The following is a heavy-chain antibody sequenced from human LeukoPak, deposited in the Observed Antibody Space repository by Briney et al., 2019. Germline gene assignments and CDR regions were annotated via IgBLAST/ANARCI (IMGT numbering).Heavy chain of an antibody. CDR1: GFTISSYA. CDR2: ISGSGGST. CDR3: AKDRGYYYDSSGYYTWFDP. J-gene: IGHJ5*02. Sequence: SGGSLRLSCAASGFTISSYAMSWVRQAPGKGLGWVSAISGSGGSTYYADSVKGRFTLSRDNSKNTLYLQMSSLRAEDTGVYYCAKDRGYYYDSSGYYTWFDPWGQGTLVTVSS. V-gene: IGHV3-23*01. D-gene: IGHD3-22*01.